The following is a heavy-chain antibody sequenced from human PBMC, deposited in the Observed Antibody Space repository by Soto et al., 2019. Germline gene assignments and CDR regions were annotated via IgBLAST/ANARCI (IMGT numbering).Heavy chain of an antibody. D-gene: IGHD5-12*01. CDR1: GFTFSDYN. J-gene: IGHJ4*02. V-gene: IGHV3-48*02. CDR2: ISRSSETI. CDR3: ARESGYNGYAASFSDLDY. Sequence: EMQLVESGQTLVQPGGSLRLSCAASGFTFSDYNMNWVRQAPGKGLEWVLSISRSSETIYYADSVKGRFTISRDNAKNSLYLQMHSLRDEDTAVYYCARESGYNGYAASFSDLDYWGQGTLVTVSS.